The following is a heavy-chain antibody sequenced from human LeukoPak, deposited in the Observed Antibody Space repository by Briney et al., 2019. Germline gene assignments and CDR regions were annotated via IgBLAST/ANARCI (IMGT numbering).Heavy chain of an antibody. Sequence: ASVKVSCKASGYTFTSYYMHWVRQAPGQGLEWMGLINPSGGSTSYAQKFQGRVTMTRDTSTSTVYMELSSLRSEDTAVFYCARVYCSGDSCYLYYFDYWGQGTLVTVSS. CDR3: ARVYCSGDSCYLYYFDY. V-gene: IGHV1-46*01. CDR2: INPSGGST. J-gene: IGHJ4*02. CDR1: GYTFTSYY. D-gene: IGHD2-15*01.